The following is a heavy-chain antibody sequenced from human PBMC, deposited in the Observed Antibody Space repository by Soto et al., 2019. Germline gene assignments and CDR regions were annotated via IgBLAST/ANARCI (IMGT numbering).Heavy chain of an antibody. Sequence: PGGSLRLSCTASGFTFGDYAMSWVRQAPGKGLEWVGFIRSKAYGGTTEYAASVKGRFTISRDDSKSIAYLQMNSLKTEDTAVYYCMTRFDLVGVQEECDYWGQGTLVTVSS. V-gene: IGHV3-49*04. CDR1: GFTFGDYA. D-gene: IGHD1-26*01. CDR3: MTRFDLVGVQEECDY. CDR2: IRSKAYGGTT. J-gene: IGHJ4*02.